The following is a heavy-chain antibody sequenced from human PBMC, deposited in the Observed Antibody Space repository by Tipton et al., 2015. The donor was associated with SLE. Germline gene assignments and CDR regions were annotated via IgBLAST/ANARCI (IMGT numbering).Heavy chain of an antibody. CDR2: IYYSGST. CDR1: GGSIRGYY. D-gene: IGHD6-6*01. CDR3: ARGPRSIAAWYYYGMDV. J-gene: IGHJ6*02. V-gene: IGHV4-59*01. Sequence: TLSLTCTVSGGSIRGYYWSRIRQPPGKGLEWIGYIYYSGSTNYNPSLKSRVTISVDTSKNQFSLKLSSVTAADTAVYYCARGPRSIAAWYYYGMDVWGQGTTVTVSS.